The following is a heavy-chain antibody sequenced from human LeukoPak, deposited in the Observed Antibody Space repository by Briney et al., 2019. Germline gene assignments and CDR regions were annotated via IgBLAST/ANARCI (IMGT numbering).Heavy chain of an antibody. V-gene: IGHV3-33*01. CDR3: ARGRESDDALDI. CDR2: MWYDGSNK. Sequence: PGGSLRLSCTASGFPLSTYGMHWVRQAPGKGLEWVTVMWYDGSNKYYADSVKGRFTISGDNSKNTLYLQMNSLRAEDTAIYYCARGRESDDALDIWGQGTMVTVSS. CDR1: GFPLSTYG. J-gene: IGHJ3*02.